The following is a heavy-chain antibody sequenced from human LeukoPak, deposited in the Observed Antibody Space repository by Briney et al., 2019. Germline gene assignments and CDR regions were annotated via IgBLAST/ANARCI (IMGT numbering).Heavy chain of an antibody. D-gene: IGHD1-1*01. CDR3: AKVEGASKASVY. V-gene: IGHV3-7*03. J-gene: IGHJ4*02. CDR1: GFTFNIYW. CDR2: IKQDGSEK. Sequence: GGSLRLSCAASGFTFNIYWMSWVRQAPGKGLEWVANIKQDGSEKYYVDSVKGRFTISRDNAKNSLYLQMNSLRAEDTAVYYCAKVEGASKASVYWGQGALVTVSS.